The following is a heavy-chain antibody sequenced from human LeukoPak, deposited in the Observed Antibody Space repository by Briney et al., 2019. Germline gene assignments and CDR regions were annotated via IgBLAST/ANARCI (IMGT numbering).Heavy chain of an antibody. J-gene: IGHJ6*02. CDR2: INHSGRT. CDR1: GGSFSHYF. V-gene: IGHV4-34*01. Sequence: SETLSLTCAVYGGSFSHYFWGWIRQPPGKGLEWIGEINHSGRTYYNPSLKSRVTISVDTSKNQFSLNLSSVTAADTAVYYCARDVVVVPAAIHYGMDVWGQGTTVTVS. CDR3: ARDVVVVPAAIHYGMDV. D-gene: IGHD2-2*01.